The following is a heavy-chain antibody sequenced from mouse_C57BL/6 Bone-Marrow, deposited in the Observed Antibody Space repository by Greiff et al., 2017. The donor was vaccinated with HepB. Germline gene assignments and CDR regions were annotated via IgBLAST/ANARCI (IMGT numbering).Heavy chain of an antibody. V-gene: IGHV3-6*01. J-gene: IGHJ2*01. CDR1: GYSITSGYY. CDR3: ARNYYGRAPHFDY. Sequence: ESGPGLVKPSQSLSLTCSVTGYSITSGYYWNWIRQFPGNKLEWMGYISYDGSNNYNPSLKNRISITRDTSKNQFFLKVNSVTTEDTATYYWARNYYGRAPHFDYWGQGTTLTVSS. D-gene: IGHD1-1*01. CDR2: ISYDGSN.